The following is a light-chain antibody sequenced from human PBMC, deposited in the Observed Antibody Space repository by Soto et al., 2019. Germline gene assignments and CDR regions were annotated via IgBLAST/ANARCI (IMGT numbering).Light chain of an antibody. CDR1: QSISSW. CDR3: HQSYITPPA. J-gene: IGKJ2*01. V-gene: IGKV1-39*01. CDR2: TTS. Sequence: DIQMTQSPSTLSASVGDRVTITCRASQSISSWLAWYQQKPGKAPKLLIYTTSRLQSGVPTRFSGSGSGTDFTLTISNLQPEDFATYSCHQSYITPPAFGQGTK.